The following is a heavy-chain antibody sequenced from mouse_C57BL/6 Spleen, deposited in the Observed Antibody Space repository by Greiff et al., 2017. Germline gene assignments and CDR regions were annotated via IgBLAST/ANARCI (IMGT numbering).Heavy chain of an antibody. CDR1: GFTFSSYG. V-gene: IGHV5-6*01. CDR2: ISSGGSYT. J-gene: IGHJ1*03. Sequence: EVQLVESGGDLVKPGGSLKLSCAASGFTFSSYGMSWVRQTPDKRLEWVATISSGGSYTYYPDSVKGRFTISRDNAKNTLYLQMSSLKSKDTAMYYCARHDYYGSSYVWYFDVWGTGTTVTVSS. CDR3: ARHDYYGSSYVWYFDV. D-gene: IGHD1-1*01.